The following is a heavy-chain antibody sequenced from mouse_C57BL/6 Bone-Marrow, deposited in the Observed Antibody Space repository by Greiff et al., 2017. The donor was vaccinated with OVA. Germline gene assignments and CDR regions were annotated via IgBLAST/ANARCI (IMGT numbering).Heavy chain of an antibody. Sequence: QVTLKVSGPGILQPSQTLSLTCSFSGFSLSTFGLGVGWIRQPSGKGLDWLAHIWWDDDKYYNPALKSRLTISKDTSKNQLFLKIANVDTADTATYYCARIAFYYGSSDDYYAMDYWGQGTSVTVSS. J-gene: IGHJ4*01. V-gene: IGHV8-8*01. CDR2: IWWDDDK. D-gene: IGHD1-1*01. CDR3: ARIAFYYGSSDDYYAMDY. CDR1: GFSLSTFGLG.